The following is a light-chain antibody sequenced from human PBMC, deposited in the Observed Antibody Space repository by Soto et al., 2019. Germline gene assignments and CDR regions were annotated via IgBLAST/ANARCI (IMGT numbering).Light chain of an antibody. Sequence: DIQLTQSPSFLSASVGDRVTITCRTSQGIGYSLAWYKQKPGKTPKLLISAASNLESGVPSRFSSSGSGSEFTLTISSLQPEDFATYYCQQLNSYPPQFPFGPGTKVDIK. CDR3: QQLNSYPPQFP. CDR1: QGIGYS. CDR2: AAS. J-gene: IGKJ3*01. V-gene: IGKV1-9*01.